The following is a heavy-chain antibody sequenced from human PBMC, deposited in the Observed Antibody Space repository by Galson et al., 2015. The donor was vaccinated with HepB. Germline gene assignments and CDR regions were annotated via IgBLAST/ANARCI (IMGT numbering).Heavy chain of an antibody. J-gene: IGHJ4*02. CDR1: GFTFDDYG. CDR3: ARDKHYYGPGGPADY. V-gene: IGHV3-20*04. CDR2: INWSGGST. D-gene: IGHD3-10*01. Sequence: SLRLSCAASGFTFDDYGMSWVRQAPGKGLEWVSSINWSGGSTGYADSVKGRFTISRDNGKNSLYLHMNSLRGEDTALYYCARDKHYYGPGGPADYWGQGILVTVSS.